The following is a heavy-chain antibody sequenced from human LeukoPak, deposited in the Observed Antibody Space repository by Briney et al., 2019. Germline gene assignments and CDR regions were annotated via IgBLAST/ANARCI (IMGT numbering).Heavy chain of an antibody. D-gene: IGHD3-22*01. CDR1: GFTFSTNW. Sequence: PGGSLRLSCAASGFTFSTNWMSWVRQAPGKGLEWVANIKQTGSEKYYVDSVKGRFTISRDNAKNSLYLQMNSLRAEDTAVYYCARLIYYDSSGSPPAFDIWGQGTMVTVSS. J-gene: IGHJ3*02. V-gene: IGHV3-7*01. CDR2: IKQTGSEK. CDR3: ARLIYYDSSGSPPAFDI.